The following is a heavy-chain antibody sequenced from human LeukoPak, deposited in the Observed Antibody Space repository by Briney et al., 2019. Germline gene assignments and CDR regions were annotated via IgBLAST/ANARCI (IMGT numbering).Heavy chain of an antibody. J-gene: IGHJ4*02. Sequence: GGSLRLSCAASGFTFSSYEMNWVRQAPGKGLEWVSYISSSGSTIYYADSVKGRFTISRDNAKNSLYLQMNSLRAEDTAVYYCARARREDPGFDYWGQGTLVTVSS. V-gene: IGHV3-48*03. CDR3: ARARREDPGFDY. CDR2: ISSSGSTI. CDR1: GFTFSSYE.